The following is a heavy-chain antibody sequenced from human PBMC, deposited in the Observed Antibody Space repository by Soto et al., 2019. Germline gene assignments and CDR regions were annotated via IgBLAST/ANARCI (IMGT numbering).Heavy chain of an antibody. V-gene: IGHV1-2*02. CDR1: GYTFTGYY. J-gene: IGHJ6*02. CDR2: INPNSGGT. CDR3: ARDEGGAAAPYYYYGMDV. Sequence: ASVKVSCKASGYTFTGYYMHWVRQEPGQGLEWMGWINPNSGGTNYAQKFQGRVTMTRDTSISTAYMELSRLRSDDTAVYYCARDEGGAAAPYYYYGMDVWGQGTTVTVSS. D-gene: IGHD6-13*01.